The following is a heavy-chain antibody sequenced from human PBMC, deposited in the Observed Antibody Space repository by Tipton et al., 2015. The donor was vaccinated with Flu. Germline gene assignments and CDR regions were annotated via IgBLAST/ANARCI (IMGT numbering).Heavy chain of an antibody. CDR2: VSSSGST. Sequence: LRLSCTVSGDSITGGNYYWTWIRQSAGKGLEWIGRVSSSGSTRYNPSLKGRATISLDMSRNQFSLKLISVTAADTAVYYCTRGTIYYDSRGFEYYRFGPWGQGSLVSVSS. V-gene: IGHV4-61*02. J-gene: IGHJ5*02. D-gene: IGHD3-22*01. CDR3: TRGTIYYDSRGFEYYRFGP. CDR1: GDSITGGNYY.